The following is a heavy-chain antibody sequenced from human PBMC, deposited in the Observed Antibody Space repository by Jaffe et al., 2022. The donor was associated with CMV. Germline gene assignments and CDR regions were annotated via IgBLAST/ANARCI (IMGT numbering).Heavy chain of an antibody. Sequence: EVQLVESGGGLVKPGGSLRLSCAASGFTFSNAWMSWVRQAPGKGLEWVGRIKSKTDGGTTDYAAPVKGRFTISRDDSKNTLYLQMNSLKTEDTAVYYCTTDSSPIMITFGGVISDAFDIWGQGTMVTVSS. J-gene: IGHJ3*02. CDR3: TTDSSPIMITFGGVISDAFDI. CDR2: IKSKTDGGTT. D-gene: IGHD3-16*01. CDR1: GFTFSNAW. V-gene: IGHV3-15*01.